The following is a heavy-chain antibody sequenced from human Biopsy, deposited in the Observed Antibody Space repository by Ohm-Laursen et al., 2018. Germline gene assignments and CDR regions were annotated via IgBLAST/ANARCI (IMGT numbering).Heavy chain of an antibody. Sequence: GTLSLTCTVSGDSLSSGPDNWSWIRQPPGQGLEYIGFIYSGGNTNYNPSLQNRVTMTVDTSKNQFSLKLSSVIAADTAVYYCARGRRTSGWPYFANWGQGTLVIVSS. CDR2: IYSGGNT. V-gene: IGHV4-61*01. CDR3: ARGRRTSGWPYFAN. J-gene: IGHJ4*02. D-gene: IGHD6-19*01. CDR1: GDSLSSGPDN.